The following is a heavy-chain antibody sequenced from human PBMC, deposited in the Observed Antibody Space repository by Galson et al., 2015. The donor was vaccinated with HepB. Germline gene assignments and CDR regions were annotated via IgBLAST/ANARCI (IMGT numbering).Heavy chain of an antibody. V-gene: IGHV3-30*18. D-gene: IGHD5-24*01. Sequence: SLRLSCAASGFTFSSYGMHWVRQAPGKGLEWVAVISYDGSNKYYADSVKGRFTISRDNSKNTLYLQMNSLRAEDTAVYYCAKDLGGYNWWGQGTLVTVSS. CDR1: GFTFSSYG. CDR3: AKDLGGYNW. CDR2: ISYDGSNK. J-gene: IGHJ4*02.